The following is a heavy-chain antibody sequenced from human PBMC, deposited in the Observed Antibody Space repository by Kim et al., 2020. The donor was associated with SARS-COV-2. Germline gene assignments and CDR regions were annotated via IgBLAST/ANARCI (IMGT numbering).Heavy chain of an antibody. CDR3: ARLPIVTTGYYYGMDV. Sequence: SETLSLTCTVSGGSISSSSYYWGWIRQPPGKGLEWIGSIYYSGSTYYNPSLKSRVTISVDTSKNQFSLKLSSVTAADTAVYYCARLPIVTTGYYYGMDVWGQGTTVTVSS. D-gene: IGHD4-17*01. J-gene: IGHJ6*02. CDR2: IYYSGST. CDR1: GGSISSSSYY. V-gene: IGHV4-39*01.